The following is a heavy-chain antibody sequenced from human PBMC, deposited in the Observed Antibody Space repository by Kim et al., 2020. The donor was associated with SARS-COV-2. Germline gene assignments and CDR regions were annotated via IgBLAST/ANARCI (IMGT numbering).Heavy chain of an antibody. CDR3: ARAWGVAVAGSWFDP. Sequence: KVQGRVTITADKSTSTAYMELSSLRSEDTAVYYCARAWGVAVAGSWFDPWGQGTLVTVSS. J-gene: IGHJ5*02. V-gene: IGHV1-69*04. D-gene: IGHD6-19*01.